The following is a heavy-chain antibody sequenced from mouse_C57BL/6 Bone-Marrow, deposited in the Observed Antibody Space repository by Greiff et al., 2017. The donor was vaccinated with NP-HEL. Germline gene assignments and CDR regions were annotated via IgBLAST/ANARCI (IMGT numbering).Heavy chain of an antibody. Sequence: VQGVESGAELVKPGASVKISCKASGYAFSSYWMNWVKQRPGKGLEWIGQIYPGDGDTNYNGKFKGKATLTADKSSSTAYMQLSSLTSEDSAVYFCARVAQATTFAYWGQGTLVTVSA. V-gene: IGHV1-80*01. D-gene: IGHD3-2*02. CDR2: IYPGDGDT. J-gene: IGHJ3*01. CDR1: GYAFSSYW. CDR3: ARVAQATTFAY.